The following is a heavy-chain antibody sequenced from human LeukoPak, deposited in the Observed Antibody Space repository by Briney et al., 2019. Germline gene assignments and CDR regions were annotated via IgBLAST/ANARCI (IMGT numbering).Heavy chain of an antibody. Sequence: GGSLRLTCAASGFTFSSYAMSWVRQAPGKGLEWVSAISGSGTNTHYADSVKGRFTISRDNSKNTLYLQMNSLRAEDTAVYYCAKLGGSGGYYYAAFDYWGQGTLVTVFS. CDR1: GFTFSSYA. CDR2: ISGSGTNT. CDR3: AKLGGSGGYYYAAFDY. J-gene: IGHJ4*02. V-gene: IGHV3-23*01. D-gene: IGHD3-10*01.